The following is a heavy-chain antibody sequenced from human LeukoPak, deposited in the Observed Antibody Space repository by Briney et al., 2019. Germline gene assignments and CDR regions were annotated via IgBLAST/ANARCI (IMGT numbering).Heavy chain of an antibody. Sequence: ASVKVSCKASGYTFSCYYMNWVRQATGQGLEWMGWMNPNSGNTGYAQKFQGRVSMTRNNSISTAYMELSSLRSEDTAVYYCASRQTEWLNWFDPWGQGTLVTVSS. J-gene: IGHJ5*02. CDR3: ASRQTEWLNWFDP. CDR1: GYTFSCYY. D-gene: IGHD5-12*01. V-gene: IGHV1-8*02. CDR2: MNPNSGNT.